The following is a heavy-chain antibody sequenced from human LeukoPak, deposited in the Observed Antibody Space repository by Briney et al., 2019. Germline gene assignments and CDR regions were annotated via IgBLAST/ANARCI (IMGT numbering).Heavy chain of an antibody. J-gene: IGHJ4*02. CDR2: ISSSSSYI. Sequence: GGSLRLSCAASGFTFSSYSMNWVRQAPGKGLEWVSSISSSSSYIYYADSVKGRFTTSRDNAKNSLYLQMNSLRAEDTAVYYCARGDTSGYYYRFFDYWGQGTLVTVSS. D-gene: IGHD3-22*01. CDR1: GFTFSSYS. CDR3: ARGDTSGYYYRFFDY. V-gene: IGHV3-21*01.